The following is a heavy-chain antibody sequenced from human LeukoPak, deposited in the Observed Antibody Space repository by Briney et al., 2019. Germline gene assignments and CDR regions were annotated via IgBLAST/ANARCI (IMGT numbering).Heavy chain of an antibody. CDR2: INHSGST. CDR1: GGSFSGYY. J-gene: IGHJ4*02. CDR3: ARHDYVWGSYRSSYDY. Sequence: SSETLSLTCAVYGGSFSGYYWSWIRQPPGKGLEWIGEINHSGSTNYNPSLKGRVTISVDTSKNQFSLKLSSVTAADTAVYYCARHDYVWGSYRSSYDYWGQGTLVTVSS. D-gene: IGHD3-16*02. V-gene: IGHV4-34*01.